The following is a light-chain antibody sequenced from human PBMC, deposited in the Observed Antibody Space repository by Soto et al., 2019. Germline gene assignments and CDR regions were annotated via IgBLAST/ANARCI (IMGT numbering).Light chain of an antibody. CDR1: QTVGSTY. CDR2: DAS. J-gene: IGKJ1*01. V-gene: IGKV3D-20*01. CDR3: QPYGSSAWT. Sequence: EIVLTQSPATLSLSPGERATLSCGASQTVGSTYLAWYQQKPGLAPRLLIYDASIRATGIPDRFSGSASATAFTLTISSLEPQHFAVCCCQPYGSSAWTFGQGTNMEIQ.